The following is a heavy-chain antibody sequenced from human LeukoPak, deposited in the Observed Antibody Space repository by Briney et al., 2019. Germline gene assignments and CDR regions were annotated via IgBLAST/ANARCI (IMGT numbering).Heavy chain of an antibody. J-gene: IGHJ4*02. D-gene: IGHD3-10*01. CDR2: ISYDGSNK. CDR3: AKDSYYYGSGSYDV. V-gene: IGHV3-30*18. CDR1: GFSFSSYG. Sequence: GGSLRLSCAASGFSFSSYGMHWVRQAPGKGLEWVAVISYDGSNKYYADSVKGRFTISRDNSKNTLYLQMNSLRAEDTAVYYCAKDSYYYGSGSYDVWGQGTLVTVSS.